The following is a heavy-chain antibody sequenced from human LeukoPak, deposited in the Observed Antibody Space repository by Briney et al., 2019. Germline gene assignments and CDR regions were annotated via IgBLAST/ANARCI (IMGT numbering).Heavy chain of an antibody. CDR3: ARDLAPVLRYFAWLPRGR. V-gene: IGHV1-69*05. CDR2: IIPIFGTA. J-gene: IGHJ4*02. Sequence: SVKVSCKASGGTFISYAISWVRQAPGQGLEWMGRIIPIFGTANYAQKFQGRVTITTDESTSTAYMELSSLRSEDTAVYYCARDLAPVLRYFAWLPRGRWGQGTLVTVSS. D-gene: IGHD3-9*01. CDR1: GGTFISYA.